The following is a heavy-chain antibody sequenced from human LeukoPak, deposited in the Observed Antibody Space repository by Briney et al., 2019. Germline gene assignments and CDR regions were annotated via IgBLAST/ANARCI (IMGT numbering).Heavy chain of an antibody. D-gene: IGHD1-26*01. CDR2: ISSSSGCI. Sequence: GGSLRLSCAASGFTFSSYSLKWVRQAPGKGLEWVSSISSSSGCIYYADPVKGRFTISRDNATNSLYLQMNSLRAEDTAVYYCARYSGSYQFDYWGQGPLVTVSS. J-gene: IGHJ4*02. CDR1: GFTFSSYS. CDR3: ARYSGSYQFDY. V-gene: IGHV3-21*01.